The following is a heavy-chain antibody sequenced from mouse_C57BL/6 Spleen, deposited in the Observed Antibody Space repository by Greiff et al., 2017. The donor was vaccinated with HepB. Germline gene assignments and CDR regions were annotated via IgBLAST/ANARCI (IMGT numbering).Heavy chain of an antibody. J-gene: IGHJ4*01. D-gene: IGHD2-5*01. V-gene: IGHV1-59*01. Sequence: VQLQQPGAELVRPGTSVKLSCKASGYTFTSYWMHWVKQRPGQGLEWIGVIDPSDSYTNYNQKFKGKATLTVDTSSSTAYMQLSSLTSEDSAVYYCARHYSNYGYAMDYWGQGTSVTVSS. CDR3: ARHYSNYGYAMDY. CDR1: GYTFTSYW. CDR2: IDPSDSYT.